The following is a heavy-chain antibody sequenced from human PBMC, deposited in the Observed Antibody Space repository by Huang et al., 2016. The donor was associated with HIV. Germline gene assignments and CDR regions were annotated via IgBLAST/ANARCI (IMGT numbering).Heavy chain of an antibody. Sequence: QVQLVQSGAEVRRPGASVKISCKASGYSFSNYDLNWVRQTSGQGLEWMGWMNPNSGVAGYAQKFQGRVTMTRNTSISTAYLELKSLTAEDTAVYYCARNDYYDGLPWGQWTMVTVSS. D-gene: IGHD3-22*01. CDR2: MNPNSGVA. V-gene: IGHV1-8*01. CDR3: ARNDYYDGLP. CDR1: GYSFSNYD. J-gene: IGHJ3*01.